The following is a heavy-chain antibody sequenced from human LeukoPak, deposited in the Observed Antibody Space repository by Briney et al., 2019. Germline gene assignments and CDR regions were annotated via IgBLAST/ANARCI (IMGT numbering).Heavy chain of an antibody. CDR2: ISSSSSYI. V-gene: IGHV3-21*01. D-gene: IGHD1-26*01. J-gene: IGHJ4*02. CDR1: GFTFSSYT. CDR3: ARDKPGRRIVGATEFDY. Sequence: GGSLRLSCAVSGFTFSSYTMNWVRQAPGKGLEWVSSISSSSSYIYYADSVKGRFTISRDNAKDSLYLQMNSLRAEDTAVYYCARDKPGRRIVGATEFDYWGQGTLVTVSS.